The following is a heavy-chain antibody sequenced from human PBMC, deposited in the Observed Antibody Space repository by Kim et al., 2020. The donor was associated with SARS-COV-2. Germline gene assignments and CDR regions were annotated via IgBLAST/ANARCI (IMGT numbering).Heavy chain of an antibody. Sequence: SETLSLTCTVSDGSIISTYYWSWIRQPAGKGLEWIGRINTSGTTNYNPSLKSRVSMSVDTAKNQFSLKLTSVTAADTALYYCTRGAYGSGSLGWFDSWGQGTLVTVSS. J-gene: IGHJ5*01. D-gene: IGHD3-10*01. CDR2: INTSGTT. V-gene: IGHV4-4*07. CDR1: DGSIISTYY. CDR3: TRGAYGSGSLGWFDS.